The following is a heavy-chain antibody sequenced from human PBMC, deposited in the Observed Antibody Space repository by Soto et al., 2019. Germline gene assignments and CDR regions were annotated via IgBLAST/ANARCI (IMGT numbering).Heavy chain of an antibody. CDR3: AKAYGPSYYYYMEV. CDR1: GFTFSSHG. Sequence: EVQLLESGGGLVQPGGSLRLSCAASGFTFSSHGMTWVRQAPGKGLEWVSSITGSGDTTYHADSVQGRFIISRDNSKNRLNLEMNSLRSEDTAVYYCAKAYGPSYYYYMEVWGTGTTVTVSS. V-gene: IGHV3-23*01. J-gene: IGHJ6*03. D-gene: IGHD3-10*01. CDR2: ITGSGDTT.